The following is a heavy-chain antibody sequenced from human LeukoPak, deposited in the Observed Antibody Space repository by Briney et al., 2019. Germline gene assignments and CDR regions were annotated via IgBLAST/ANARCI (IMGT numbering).Heavy chain of an antibody. J-gene: IGHJ4*02. CDR3: AREKFLEWYAVAGTFGYFDY. Sequence: PGGSLRLSCAASGFTFSSYGMSWVRQAPGKGLEWVANIKQDGSEKYYVDSVKGRFTISRDNAKNSVYLEMNSLRAEDTAVYYCAREKFLEWYAVAGTFGYFDYWGQGTLVTVSS. V-gene: IGHV3-7*03. D-gene: IGHD6-19*01. CDR1: GFTFSSYG. CDR2: IKQDGSEK.